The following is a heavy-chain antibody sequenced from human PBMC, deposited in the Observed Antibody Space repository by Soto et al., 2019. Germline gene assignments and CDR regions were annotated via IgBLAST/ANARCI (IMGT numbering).Heavy chain of an antibody. CDR1: SDSISSSNW. D-gene: IGHD3-16*02. Sequence: SETLSLTCAVSSDSISSSNWWSWVRQPPGKGLEWIGEIYHSGSTNYSPSLKSRVTISVDKSKNQFSLKLSSVTAAGTAVYYCARSPYDYIWGSFRKGYFDYWGQGTLVTVSS. CDR3: ARSPYDYIWGSFRKGYFDY. V-gene: IGHV4-4*02. CDR2: IYHSGST. J-gene: IGHJ4*02.